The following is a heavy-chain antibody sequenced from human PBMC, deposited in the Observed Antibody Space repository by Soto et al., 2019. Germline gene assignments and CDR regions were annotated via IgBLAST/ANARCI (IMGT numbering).Heavy chain of an antibody. Sequence: PGGSLRLSCAASGFTFSNYWLSWVRQAPGKGLEGVANIKKDGSEKYYVGSVVGRFTISRDNAENSLYLQMNSLRAEDTAVYYCARLYLAATITSLDYWGQGTLVTVSS. CDR2: IKKDGSEK. V-gene: IGHV3-7*01. CDR1: GFTFSNYW. J-gene: IGHJ4*02. CDR3: ARLYLAATITSLDY. D-gene: IGHD5-12*01.